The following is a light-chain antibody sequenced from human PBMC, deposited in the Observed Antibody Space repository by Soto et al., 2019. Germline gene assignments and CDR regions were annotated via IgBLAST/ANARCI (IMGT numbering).Light chain of an antibody. J-gene: IGKJ4*01. CDR3: QQYGGSPLT. Sequence: EIVLMQSPGTLSLSPGERATLSCRASQSVTSTYLAWYQQKPGQAPRLLIYGASNRATGIPDRFTSSGSGTDFTLTISRLEPEDFAVYYCQQYGGSPLTFGGGTKVEIK. V-gene: IGKV3-20*01. CDR1: QSVTSTY. CDR2: GAS.